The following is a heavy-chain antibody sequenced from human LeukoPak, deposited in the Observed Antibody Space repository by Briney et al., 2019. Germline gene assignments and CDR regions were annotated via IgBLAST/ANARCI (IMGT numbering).Heavy chain of an antibody. D-gene: IGHD4-17*01. CDR2: ISWNIDNI. CDR1: GFTFDGYA. CDR3: AKDYDYGFDY. Sequence: GRSLRLSCAASGFTFDGYAMHWVRQAPGKGLEWVSGISWNIDNIDYADSVRGRFTISRDNAKNSLYLQMNSLRAEDTALYYCAKDYDYGFDYWGKGTLVTVSS. J-gene: IGHJ4*02. V-gene: IGHV3-9*01.